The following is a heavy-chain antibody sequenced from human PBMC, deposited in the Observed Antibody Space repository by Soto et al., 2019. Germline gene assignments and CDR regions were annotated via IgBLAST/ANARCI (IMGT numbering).Heavy chain of an antibody. V-gene: IGHV4-4*02. CDR3: ARDPADPLQQLVRPNFDY. J-gene: IGHJ4*02. Sequence: PSETLSLTCAVSGGSISSSNWWSWVRQPPGKGLEWIGEIYHSGSTNYNPSLKSRVTISVDKSKNQFSLKLSSVTAADTAVYYCARDPADPLQQLVRPNFDYWGQGTLVTVSA. CDR2: IYHSGST. CDR1: GGSISSSNW. D-gene: IGHD6-13*01.